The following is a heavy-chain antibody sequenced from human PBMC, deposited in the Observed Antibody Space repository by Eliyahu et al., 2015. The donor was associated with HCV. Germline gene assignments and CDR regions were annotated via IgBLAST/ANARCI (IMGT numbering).Heavy chain of an antibody. J-gene: IGHJ4*02. CDR3: ARGYTGSCIDK. Sequence: QVQLVESGGGVVQPGGSLRLSCAASGFTFINHAMHWVRQAPGGGLEWVAVISYDENNEYYLDSVKGRFTISRDNPKNTVYLQMNSLRAEDAAMYYCARGYTGSCIDKWGQGTQVTVSS. CDR2: ISYDENNE. D-gene: IGHD1-26*01. CDR1: GFTFINHA. V-gene: IGHV3-30*04.